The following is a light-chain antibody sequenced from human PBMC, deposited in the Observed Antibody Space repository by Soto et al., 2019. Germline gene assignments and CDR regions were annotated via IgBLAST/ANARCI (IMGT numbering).Light chain of an antibody. CDR3: QQRET. CDR2: DAF. J-gene: IGKJ3*01. V-gene: IGKV1-5*01. CDR1: QSLSGW. Sequence: DIQLTQTPSTLSASIGDRVTITCRASQSLSGWLAWYQQTPGKAPKLLISDAFRLESGVPSRFRGSGSGTEFSLTISSLQPGDSATYYCQQRETFGPGTKVDIK.